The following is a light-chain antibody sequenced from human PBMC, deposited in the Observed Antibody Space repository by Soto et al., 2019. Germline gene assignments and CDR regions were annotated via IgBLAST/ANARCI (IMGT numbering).Light chain of an antibody. CDR1: QSISSW. J-gene: IGKJ1*01. CDR3: QQYNSYSWT. V-gene: IGKV1-5*03. Sequence: DIQITQSPSTLSAAVGDRVTITCRPSQSISSWLAWYQQKPGKAPKLLIYKASSLESGVPSRFSGSGSGTEFTLTISSLQPDDFATYYCQQYNSYSWTFGQGTKVDIK. CDR2: KAS.